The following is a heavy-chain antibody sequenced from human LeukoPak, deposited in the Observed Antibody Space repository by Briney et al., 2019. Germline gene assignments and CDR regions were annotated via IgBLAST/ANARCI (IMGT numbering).Heavy chain of an antibody. CDR2: IHPSGGSA. J-gene: IGHJ4*02. V-gene: IGHV1-46*01. CDR1: GYTFTSYY. D-gene: IGHD5-18*01. CDR3: ARMDMDPAMVTNFFGY. Sequence: ASVKISCKASGYTFTSYYMHWVRQAPGQGLEWMGVIHPSGGSARYAQKFQGKITMTKDTSTSTVYIGLSRLTSDDTAVYYCARMDMDPAMVTNFFGYWGQGTLVIVSS.